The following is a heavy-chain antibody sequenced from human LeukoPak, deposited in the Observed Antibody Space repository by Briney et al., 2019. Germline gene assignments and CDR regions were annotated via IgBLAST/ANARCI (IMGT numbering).Heavy chain of an antibody. CDR3: AKQLGYCSDGSCYFPY. CDR1: GFTFSSYS. CDR2: ISSSNTYI. Sequence: PGGSLRLSCAASGFTFSSYSMNWVRQAPGKGLEWVSSISSSNTYIYYADSMKGRFTISRDNAKNSLYLQMNSLRAEDTAVYYCAKQLGYCSDGSCYFPYWGQGTLVTVSS. J-gene: IGHJ4*02. D-gene: IGHD2-15*01. V-gene: IGHV3-21*01.